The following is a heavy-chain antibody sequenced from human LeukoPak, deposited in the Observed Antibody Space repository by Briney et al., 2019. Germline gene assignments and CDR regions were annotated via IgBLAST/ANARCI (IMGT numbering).Heavy chain of an antibody. J-gene: IGHJ4*02. D-gene: IGHD4-17*01. Sequence: GGSLRLSCAASGFTFSSYGMHWVRQAPGKGLEWVAFIRYDGSNKYYADSVKGRFTISRDNSKNTLYLQMNSLRAEDTAVYYCAKDLLPINYGDSTDYWGQGTLVTVSS. CDR2: IRYDGSNK. V-gene: IGHV3-30*02. CDR3: AKDLLPINYGDSTDY. CDR1: GFTFSSYG.